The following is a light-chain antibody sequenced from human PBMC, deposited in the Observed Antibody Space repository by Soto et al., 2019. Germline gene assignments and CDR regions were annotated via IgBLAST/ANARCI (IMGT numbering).Light chain of an antibody. CDR2: STN. Sequence: QAVVTQEPSLTVYPGGTVTLTCDSSTGAVTSGHYPNWFQQKPGQAPRALIYSTNNKHSWTPARFSGSLLGGKAALTLSGVQPEDDAEYFSLLYYGGAYVFGTGTKVTVL. V-gene: IGLV7-43*01. CDR1: TGAVTSGHY. J-gene: IGLJ1*01. CDR3: LLYYGGAYV.